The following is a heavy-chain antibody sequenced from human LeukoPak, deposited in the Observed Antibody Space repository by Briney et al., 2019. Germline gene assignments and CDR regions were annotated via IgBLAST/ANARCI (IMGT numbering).Heavy chain of an antibody. CDR3: ARGKGEYFDY. V-gene: IGHV3-30*04. CDR2: ISYDGSNK. D-gene: IGHD3-16*01. CDR1: GFTFSSYA. J-gene: IGHJ4*02. Sequence: QPGRSLRLSCAASGFTFSSYAMHWARQAPGKGLEWVAVISYDGSNKYYADSVKGRFTISRDNSKNTLYLQMNSLRAEDTAVYYCARGKGEYFDYWGQGTLVTVSS.